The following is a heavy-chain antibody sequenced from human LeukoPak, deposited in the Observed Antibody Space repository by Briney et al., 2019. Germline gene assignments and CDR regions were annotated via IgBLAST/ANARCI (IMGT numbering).Heavy chain of an antibody. D-gene: IGHD2-21*02. J-gene: IGHJ4*02. CDR2: IDTNTGNP. Sequence: ASVKVSCKASGYTFTSYAMNWVRQAPGQGLEWMGWIDTNTGNPTYAQGFTGRFVFSLDTSVSTAYLQISSLKAEDTAVYYCARVVGCGGDCYSGISDYWGQGTLVTVSS. V-gene: IGHV7-4-1*02. CDR3: ARVVGCGGDCYSGISDY. CDR1: GYTFTSYA.